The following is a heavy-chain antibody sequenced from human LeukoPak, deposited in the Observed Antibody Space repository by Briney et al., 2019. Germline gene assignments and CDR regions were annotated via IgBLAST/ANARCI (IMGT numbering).Heavy chain of an antibody. J-gene: IGHJ4*02. CDR2: INHSGST. CDR1: GGSFSGYY. V-gene: IGHV4-34*01. D-gene: IGHD2-2*01. Sequence: SETLPLTCGVYGGSFSGYYWSWIRQPPGKGLEWVGEINHSGSTNYNPSLKSRVTISVDTSKNQSSLKLSSVTAADTAVYYCARGRSVVVPAASFDYWGQGTLVTVSS. CDR3: ARGRSVVVPAASFDY.